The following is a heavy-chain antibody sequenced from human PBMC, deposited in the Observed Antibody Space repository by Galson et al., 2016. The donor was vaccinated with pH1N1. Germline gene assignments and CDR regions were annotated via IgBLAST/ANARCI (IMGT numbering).Heavy chain of an antibody. CDR2: IYWDDDK. CDR3: AHREVMITNAFDF. CDR1: GFSISSSGMG. V-gene: IGHV2-5*02. Sequence: ALVKPTQTLTLTCTFSGFSISSSGMGVGWIRQPPGKALEWLAVIYWDDDKRYSPSLKSRLTITKDTSKNHVVLTITNMDPMDTATYYCAHREVMITNAFDFWGQGTMVTVSS. D-gene: IGHD3-16*01. J-gene: IGHJ3*01.